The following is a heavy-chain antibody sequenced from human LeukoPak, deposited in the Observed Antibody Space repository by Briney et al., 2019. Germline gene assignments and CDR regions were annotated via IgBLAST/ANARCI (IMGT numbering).Heavy chain of an antibody. CDR1: GGSFSTSY. V-gene: IGHV4-59*12. J-gene: IGHJ3*02. CDR3: ARATRAYDAFDI. Sequence: SETLSPTCTVSGGSFSTSYWSWIRQFPGKGLEWIGYIYYSGSTNYNPSLQSRVTISVDTSKNQFSLKLSSVTAADTAVYYCARATRAYDAFDIWGQGTMVTVSS. D-gene: IGHD1-26*01. CDR2: IYYSGST.